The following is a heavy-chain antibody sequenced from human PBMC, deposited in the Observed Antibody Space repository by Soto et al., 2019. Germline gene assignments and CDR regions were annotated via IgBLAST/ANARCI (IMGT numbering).Heavy chain of an antibody. J-gene: IGHJ1*01. Sequence: ASVKVSCKTSGYTFTSYGISWVRQAPGQGLEWMGWISAYNGNTNYAQKLQGRVTMATDTATSTAYMELRSLRSDDTAVYYCSRAPTVYYDILTGFYKALSSEYFQHWGQGTLVTVSS. D-gene: IGHD3-9*01. CDR3: SRAPTVYYDILTGFYKALSSEYFQH. CDR2: ISAYNGNT. CDR1: GYTFTSYG. V-gene: IGHV1-18*04.